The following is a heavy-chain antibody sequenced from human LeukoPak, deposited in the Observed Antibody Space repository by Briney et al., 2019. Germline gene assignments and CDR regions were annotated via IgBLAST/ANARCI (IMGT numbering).Heavy chain of an antibody. D-gene: IGHD1-26*01. CDR2: IHPGDSDT. Sequence: GESLKISCKGSGYSFTNHWIGWVRQMPGKGLEWMGIIHPGDSDTRYSPSFQGQVTISADKSISTAFLQWSSLNASDTAMYYRAMVGVPGRSCMAVWGQGTTVTVSS. CDR1: GYSFTNHW. V-gene: IGHV5-51*01. J-gene: IGHJ6*02. CDR3: AMVGVPGRSCMAV.